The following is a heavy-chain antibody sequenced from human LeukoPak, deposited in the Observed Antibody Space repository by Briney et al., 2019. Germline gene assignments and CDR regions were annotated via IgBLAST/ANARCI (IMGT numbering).Heavy chain of an antibody. V-gene: IGHV4-31*03. J-gene: IGHJ4*02. CDR3: ARLGYSGYQDPYYFDY. CDR2: IYYSGST. D-gene: IGHD5-12*01. Sequence: SETLSLTCTVSGGSISSGGYYWSWIRQHPGKGLEWIGYIYYSGSTYYNPSLKSRVTISVDTSKNQFSLKLSSVTAADTAVYYCARLGYSGYQDPYYFDYWGQGTXVTVSS. CDR1: GGSISSGGYY.